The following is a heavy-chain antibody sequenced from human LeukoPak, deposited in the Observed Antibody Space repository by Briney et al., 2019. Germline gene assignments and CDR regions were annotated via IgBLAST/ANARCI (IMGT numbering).Heavy chain of an antibody. Sequence: GGSLRLSCAASGFTFSSYAMHWVRQAPGKGLEWVAVISYDGSNKYYADSVKGRFTISRDNSKNTLYLQMNSLRAEDTAVYYCARGSSWYPDYYYMDVWSKGTTVTVSS. CDR3: ARGSSWYPDYYYMDV. V-gene: IGHV3-30*01. J-gene: IGHJ6*03. D-gene: IGHD6-13*01. CDR2: ISYDGSNK. CDR1: GFTFSSYA.